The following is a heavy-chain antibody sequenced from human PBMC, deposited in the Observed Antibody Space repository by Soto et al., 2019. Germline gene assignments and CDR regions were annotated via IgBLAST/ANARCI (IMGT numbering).Heavy chain of an antibody. CDR1: GYSFTSYW. D-gene: IGHD5-18*01. J-gene: IGHJ6*02. Sequence: GESLKISCKGSGYSFTSYWIGWVRQMPGKGLEWMGIIYPGDSDTRYSPSFQGQVTISADKSISTAYLQWSSLKASDTAMYYCARSTDTAMDYYYYGMDVWGQGTTLTVSS. V-gene: IGHV5-51*01. CDR3: ARSTDTAMDYYYYGMDV. CDR2: IYPGDSDT.